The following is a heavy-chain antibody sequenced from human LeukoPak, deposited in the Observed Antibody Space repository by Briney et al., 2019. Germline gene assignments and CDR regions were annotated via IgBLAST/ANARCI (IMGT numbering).Heavy chain of an antibody. CDR2: INPNSGGT. Sequence: ASVKVSCKASGSTFSSYAISWVRQAPGQGLEWMGSINPNSGGTNYAQKFQGRVTMTRDTSISTAYMELSRLRSDDTAVYYCACGFSGSYDYFDYWGQGTLVTVSS. CDR3: ACGFSGSYDYFDY. V-gene: IGHV1-2*02. D-gene: IGHD1-26*01. J-gene: IGHJ4*02. CDR1: GSTFSSYA.